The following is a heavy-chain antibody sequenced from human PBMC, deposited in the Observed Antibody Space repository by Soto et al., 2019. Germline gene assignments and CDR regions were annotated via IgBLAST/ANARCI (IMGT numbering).Heavy chain of an antibody. CDR3: ARSAPNYDILTGYYNGTYYYYMDV. CDR2: ISAYNGNT. J-gene: IGHJ6*03. D-gene: IGHD3-9*01. V-gene: IGHV1-18*01. CDR1: GYTFTSYG. Sequence: ASVKVSCKASGYTFTSYGISWVRQAPGQGLEWMGWISAYNGNTNYAQKLQGRVTMTTDTSASTAYMELRSLRSDDTAVYYCARSAPNYDILTGYYNGTYYYYMDVWGKGTTVTVSS.